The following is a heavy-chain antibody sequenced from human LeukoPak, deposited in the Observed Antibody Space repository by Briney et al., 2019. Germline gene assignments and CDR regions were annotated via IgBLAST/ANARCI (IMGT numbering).Heavy chain of an antibody. J-gene: IGHJ4*02. CDR1: GYTFTGYY. D-gene: IGHD6-19*01. Sequence: ASVKVSCKASGYTFTGYYMHWVRQAPGQGLEWMGWINPNSGGSTNYAQKFQGRVTMSRDTSTSTVYMELSSLRSEDTAVYYCARFAVHRRIAVAGQFGLDYWGQGTLVTVSS. V-gene: IGHV1-46*01. CDR3: ARFAVHRRIAVAGQFGLDY. CDR2: INPNSGGST.